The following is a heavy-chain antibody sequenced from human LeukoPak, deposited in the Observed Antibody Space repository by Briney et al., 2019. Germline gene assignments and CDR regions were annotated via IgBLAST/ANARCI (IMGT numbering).Heavy chain of an antibody. Sequence: SEALSLTCAVFGGSFSGYYWSYIRQSPGKGVGWMGEISHSGNTNYNTSLMGRVTISEDAFKNRFSLKLTAVTAADTGVYYCAGGLHYYYDMDVWGTGTTVTVSS. CDR3: AGGLHYYYDMDV. J-gene: IGHJ6*03. CDR1: GGSFSGYY. CDR2: ISHSGNT. V-gene: IGHV4-34*01.